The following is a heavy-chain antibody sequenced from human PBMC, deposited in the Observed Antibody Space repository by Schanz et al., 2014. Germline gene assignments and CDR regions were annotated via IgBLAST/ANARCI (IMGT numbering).Heavy chain of an antibody. CDR1: GFTFRRYG. V-gene: IGHV3-48*04. J-gene: IGHJ5*01. CDR2: INSDDTTK. D-gene: IGHD2-8*02. Sequence: EVQLVESEGGLVQPGGSLRLSCVASGFTFRRYGMSWVRQAPGKGLVWVSRINSDDTTKTYADSVKGRFTISRDNAKNSVYLQMHSLRAEDTALYYCARDRDAGGYDSWGQGTLVTVSS. CDR3: ARDRDAGGYDS.